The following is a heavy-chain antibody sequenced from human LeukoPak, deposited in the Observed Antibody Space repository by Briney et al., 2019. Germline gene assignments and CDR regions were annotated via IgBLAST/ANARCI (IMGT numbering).Heavy chain of an antibody. CDR1: GGSFSGYY. V-gene: IGHV4-34*01. J-gene: IGHJ4*02. CDR3: ARGYDILTGDPFDY. D-gene: IGHD3-9*01. CDR2: INHSGST. Sequence: SETLSLTCAVYGGSFSGYYWSWIRQPPGKGLDWIGEINHSGSTNYNPSLKSRVTISVDTSKNQFSLKLSSVTAADTAVYYCARGYDILTGDPFDYWGQGTLVTVSS.